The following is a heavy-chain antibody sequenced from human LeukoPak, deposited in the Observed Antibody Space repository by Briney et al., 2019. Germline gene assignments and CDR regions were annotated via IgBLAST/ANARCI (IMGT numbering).Heavy chain of an antibody. Sequence: SETLSLTCTVSGGSISSNYWWSWVRQPPGKGLEWIGEIYQSGSTNYNPSLKSRVTISVDKSKNQFSLKLTSVTAADTAVYYCARDQTNNWFDPWGQGTLVTVSS. CDR2: IYQSGST. D-gene: IGHD4-11*01. CDR3: ARDQTNNWFDP. V-gene: IGHV4-4*02. CDR1: GGSISSNYW. J-gene: IGHJ5*02.